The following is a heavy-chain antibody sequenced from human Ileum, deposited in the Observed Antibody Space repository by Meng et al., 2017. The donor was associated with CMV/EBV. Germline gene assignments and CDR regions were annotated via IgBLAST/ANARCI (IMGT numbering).Heavy chain of an antibody. J-gene: IGHJ6*02. V-gene: IGHV4-34*01. CDR1: GGSFSGYY. Sequence: GSLRLSCAVYGGSFSGYYWSWIRQPPGKGLEWIGEINHSGSTNYNPSLKSRVTTSVDTSKNQFSLKLSSVTAADTAVYYCASFPTSSSSYYYYGMDVWGQGTTVTVSS. D-gene: IGHD6-6*01. CDR2: INHSGST. CDR3: ASFPTSSSSYYYYGMDV.